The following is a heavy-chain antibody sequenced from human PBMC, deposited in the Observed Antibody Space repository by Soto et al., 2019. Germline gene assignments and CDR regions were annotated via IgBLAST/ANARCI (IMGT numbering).Heavy chain of an antibody. CDR1: GFTFSSYG. J-gene: IGHJ4*02. CDR3: ARGQRGYSGYDPPIDY. CDR2: IWYDGSNK. Sequence: PGGSLRLSCAASGFTFSSYGMHWVRQAPGKGLEWVAVIWYDGSNKYYADSVKGRFTISRDNSKNTLYLQMNSLRAEDTAVYYCARGQRGYSGYDPPIDYWGQGTLVTVSS. V-gene: IGHV3-33*01. D-gene: IGHD5-12*01.